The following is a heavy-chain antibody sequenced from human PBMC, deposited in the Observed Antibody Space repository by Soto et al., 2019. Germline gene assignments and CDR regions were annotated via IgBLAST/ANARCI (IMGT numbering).Heavy chain of an antibody. J-gene: IGHJ3*01. CDR2: IWYDGSNK. D-gene: IGHD1-26*01. Sequence: LRLSCAASGFSFSSYGMHWVRQAPGKGLDWVAVIWYDGSNKYYAESVKGRFTISRDNSENTLYVQMNSLTVEDTAVYYCARAQYTGSYFDACDVWGQGTMVTVSS. CDR1: GFSFSSYG. V-gene: IGHV3-33*03. CDR3: ARAQYTGSYFDACDV.